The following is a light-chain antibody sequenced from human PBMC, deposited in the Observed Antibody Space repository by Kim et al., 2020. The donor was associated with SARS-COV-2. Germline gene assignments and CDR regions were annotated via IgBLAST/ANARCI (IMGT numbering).Light chain of an antibody. J-gene: IGLJ2*01. Sequence: QSALTQPPSTSATPGQTVSLSCSGSSSNIGSNAVNWYRQVPGSAPRLLIYNTSRRPSGVPDRFSGSKSGTSASLAIRDLQSGDESDYFCSSWDDTMSGFLFGGGTQLTVL. CDR3: SSWDDTMSGFL. CDR2: NTS. CDR1: SSNIGSNA. V-gene: IGLV1-44*01.